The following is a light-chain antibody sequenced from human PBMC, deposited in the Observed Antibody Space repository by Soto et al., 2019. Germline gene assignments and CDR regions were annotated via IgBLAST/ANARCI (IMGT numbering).Light chain of an antibody. V-gene: IGKV3-11*01. J-gene: IGKJ1*01. CDR1: QSVNSH. CDR2: DAS. CDR3: QHYKSYPWT. Sequence: EMVLTQSPATLSLSPGGIATLSFRASQSVNSHLALYHQKGGQAPRLLIYDASNSATGIPARFSGSGSGTDFTLIISSLQPDDFATYYCQHYKSYPWTFGQGTKVDIK.